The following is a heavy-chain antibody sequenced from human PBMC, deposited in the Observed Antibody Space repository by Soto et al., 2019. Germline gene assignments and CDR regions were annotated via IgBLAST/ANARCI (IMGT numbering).Heavy chain of an antibody. CDR1: GDSVSSNSAA. Sequence: SQTLSLTCAISGDSVSSNSAACNWIRQSPSRGLEWLGRTYYRSKWYNDYAVSVKSRITINPDTSKNQFSLQLNSVTPEDTALFYWAKNVKATKAAFEFWGQGTMVTVSS. CDR3: AKNVKATKAAFEF. J-gene: IGHJ3*01. D-gene: IGHD5-12*01. V-gene: IGHV6-1*01. CDR2: TYYRSKWYN.